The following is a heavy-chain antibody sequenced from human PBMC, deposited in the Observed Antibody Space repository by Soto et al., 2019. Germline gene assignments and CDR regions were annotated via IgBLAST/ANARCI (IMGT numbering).Heavy chain of an antibody. Sequence: GESLKISCKGSGYSFTSYWIGWVRQMLGKGLEWMGRIDPSDSYTNYSPSFQGHVTISADKSISTTYLQWSSLKASDTAMYYCARHPTSTVVTSYYYGMDVWGQGTTVTVSS. CDR1: GYSFTSYW. CDR2: IDPSDSYT. CDR3: ARHPTSTVVTSYYYGMDV. V-gene: IGHV5-10-1*01. J-gene: IGHJ6*02. D-gene: IGHD4-17*01.